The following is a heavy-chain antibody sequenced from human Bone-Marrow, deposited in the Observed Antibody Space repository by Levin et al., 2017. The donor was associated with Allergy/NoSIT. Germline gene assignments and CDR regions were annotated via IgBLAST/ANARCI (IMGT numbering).Heavy chain of an antibody. CDR1: GDSISSSNYY. CDR2: IFFGGAA. D-gene: IGHD2-15*01. J-gene: IGHJ3*01. Sequence: SCTVSGDSISSSNYYWGWIRQPPGKGLECIGIIFFGGAAHFNPSLKSRVTIPLDTTKNQFSLNLTFVTAADTAVYYCARLLDDAFDVWGQGTMVTVSS. V-gene: IGHV4-39*07. CDR3: ARLLDDAFDV.